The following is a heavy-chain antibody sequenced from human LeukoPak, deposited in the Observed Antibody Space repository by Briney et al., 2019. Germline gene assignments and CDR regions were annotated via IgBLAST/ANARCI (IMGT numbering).Heavy chain of an antibody. J-gene: IGHJ5*02. CDR2: IKQDGSER. V-gene: IGHV3-7*03. D-gene: IGHD6-13*01. CDR1: GFTFSTFW. Sequence: GGSLRLSCEASGFTFSTFWMTWVRQVPGKGLEWVANIKQDGSERNYVDSVKGRFTISRDNAKNSLYLQMNSLRAEDTAVYYCARGASSNPWGQGTLVTVSS. CDR3: ARGASSNP.